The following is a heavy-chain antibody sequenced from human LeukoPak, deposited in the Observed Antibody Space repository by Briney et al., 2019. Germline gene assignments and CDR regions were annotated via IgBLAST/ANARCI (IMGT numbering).Heavy chain of an antibody. J-gene: IGHJ1*01. CDR2: VKQDGSDK. CDR1: GFTFSSYW. V-gene: IGHV3-7*01. D-gene: IGHD2-2*01. Sequence: GGSLRLSCAASGFTFSSYWMSWVRQAPGKGLEWVANVKQDGSDKYYVDSMKGRFTISRDNAKNSLFLQMNNLRADDTAVYYCAREGFPPGVLHWGQGALVTVSS. CDR3: AREGFPPGVLH.